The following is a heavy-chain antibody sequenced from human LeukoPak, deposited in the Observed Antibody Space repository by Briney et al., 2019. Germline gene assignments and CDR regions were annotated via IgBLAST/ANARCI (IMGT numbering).Heavy chain of an antibody. D-gene: IGHD6-6*01. J-gene: IGHJ4*02. V-gene: IGHV3-30-3*01. Sequence: GGSLRLSCAASGFTFSSYAMHWVRQAPGKGLDWVAGISKDGNSKFYADSVRGRFTISRDTSKNTLYLQMNSLRAEDTAVYYRAKGGAARPTYFDYWGQGTLVTVSS. CDR1: GFTFSSYA. CDR2: ISKDGNSK. CDR3: AKGGAARPTYFDY.